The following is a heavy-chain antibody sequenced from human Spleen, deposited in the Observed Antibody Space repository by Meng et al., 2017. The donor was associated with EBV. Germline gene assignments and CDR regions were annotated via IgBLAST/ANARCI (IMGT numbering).Heavy chain of an antibody. V-gene: IGHV3-30*18. D-gene: IGHD6-19*01. CDR2: ITYDGIEE. J-gene: IGHJ4*02. Sequence: QVQLVESGGGVVQPGRSLRLSCAASGFSFSDCGMHWVRQAPGKGLEWVAVITYDGIEEHYADAVRGRFTISRDIAKSTVYLQMNSLTPEDTAVYFCAKEQSSGWYRVAGYWGQGTLVTVSS. CDR1: GFSFSDCG. CDR3: AKEQSSGWYRVAGY.